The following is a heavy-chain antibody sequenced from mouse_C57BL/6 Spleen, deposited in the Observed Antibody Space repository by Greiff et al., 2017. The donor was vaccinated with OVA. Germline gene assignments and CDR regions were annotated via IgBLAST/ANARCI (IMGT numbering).Heavy chain of an antibody. D-gene: IGHD3-1*01. CDR1: GFTFSNYW. J-gene: IGHJ2*01. Sequence: EVKLMESGGGLVQPGGSMKLSCVASGFTFSNYWMNWVRQSPEKGLEWVAQIRLKSDNYATHYAESVKGRFTISRDDSKSSVYLQMNNLRAEDTGIYYCTRGSGYFDYWGQGTTLTVSS. CDR3: TRGSGYFDY. CDR2: IRLKSDNYAT. V-gene: IGHV6-3*01.